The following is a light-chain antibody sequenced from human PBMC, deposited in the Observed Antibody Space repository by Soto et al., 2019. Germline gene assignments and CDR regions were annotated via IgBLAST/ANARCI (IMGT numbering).Light chain of an antibody. V-gene: IGKV1-39*01. CDR2: AAA. J-gene: IGKJ2*01. CDR1: QNIERY. Sequence: GATITISCRVSQNIERYLNWYQKKEGRAPQLLMFAAANLESGVPSRFRGSGSGTDFTLTISSLQPEDVATYYCQQTHSTIHSFGQGTKVDIK. CDR3: QQTHSTIHS.